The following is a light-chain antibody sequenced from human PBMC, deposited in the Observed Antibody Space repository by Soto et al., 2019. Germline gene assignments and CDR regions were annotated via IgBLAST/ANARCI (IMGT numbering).Light chain of an antibody. J-gene: IGKJ5*01. CDR3: QQYGSSPIT. Sequence: EVVLTQSPATLSVSPGAVATLSCRASQSVGSNLAWYQQKPGQTPRVLIYGASSRATGIPDRFSGSGSGTDFTLTISRLEPEDFAVYYCQQYGSSPITFGQGTRLEIK. CDR1: QSVGSN. CDR2: GAS. V-gene: IGKV3-20*01.